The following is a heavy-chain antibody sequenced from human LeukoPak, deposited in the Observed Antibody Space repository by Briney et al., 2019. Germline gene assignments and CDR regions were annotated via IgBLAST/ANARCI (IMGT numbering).Heavy chain of an antibody. J-gene: IGHJ6*03. CDR1: GGSISSSSYY. D-gene: IGHD3-3*01. V-gene: IGHV4-39*01. CDR3: ARGRRITIFGVVKYYYYYYMDV. CDR2: IYYSGST. Sequence: PSETLSLTCTVSGGSISSSSYYWGWIRQPPGKGLEWIGGIYYSGSTYYNPSLKSRVTISVDTSKNQFSLKLSSVTAADTAVYYCARGRRITIFGVVKYYYYYYMDVWGKGTTVTVS.